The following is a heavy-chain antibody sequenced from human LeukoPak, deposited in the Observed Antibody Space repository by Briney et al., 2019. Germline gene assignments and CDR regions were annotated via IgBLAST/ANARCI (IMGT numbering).Heavy chain of an antibody. V-gene: IGHV4-39*07. D-gene: IGHD1-26*01. CDR1: GGSISSSSYY. CDR2: IYYSGST. CDR3: ARCLGWELLHPFDS. Sequence: SETLSLTCTVSGGSISSSSYYWGWIRQPPGKGLEWIGSIYYSGSTYYNPSLKSRVTMSVDTSKNQFSLKLSSVTAADTAMYYCARCLGWELLHPFDSWGQGTLVTVSP. J-gene: IGHJ4*02.